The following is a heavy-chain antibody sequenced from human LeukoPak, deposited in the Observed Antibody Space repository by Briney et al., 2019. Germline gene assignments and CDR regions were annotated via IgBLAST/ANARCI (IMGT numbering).Heavy chain of an antibody. D-gene: IGHD3-16*01. CDR1: GFTVSSNY. CDR3: ARDRGGTSRAEYFQH. V-gene: IGHV3-66*01. J-gene: IGHJ1*01. Sequence: PGGSLRLSCAASGFTVSSNYMSWVRQAPGKGLEWVSVIYSGGSTYYADSVKGRFTISRDNSKNTLYLQMNSLRAEDTAVYYCARDRGGTSRAEYFQHWARAPWSPSPQ. CDR2: IYSGGST.